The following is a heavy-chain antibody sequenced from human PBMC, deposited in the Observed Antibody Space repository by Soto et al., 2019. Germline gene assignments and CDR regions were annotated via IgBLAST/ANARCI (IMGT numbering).Heavy chain of an antibody. J-gene: IGHJ6*03. Sequence: QVQLVQSGAEVKKPGASVKVSCKASGYTFTSYGISWVRQAPGQGLEWMGWISAYNGNTNYAQKLQVRVTMTTDTSTSTAYMELRSLRSDDTAVYYCARAASPGGNYYFYYMDVWGKGTTVTVSS. V-gene: IGHV1-18*01. D-gene: IGHD3-16*01. CDR1: GYTFTSYG. CDR3: ARAASPGGNYYFYYMDV. CDR2: ISAYNGNT.